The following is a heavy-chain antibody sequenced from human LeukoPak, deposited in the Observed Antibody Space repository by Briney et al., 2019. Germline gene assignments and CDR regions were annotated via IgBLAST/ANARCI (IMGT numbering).Heavy chain of an antibody. CDR3: ARGSDTAMGVDYYGMDV. D-gene: IGHD5-18*01. J-gene: IGHJ6*04. V-gene: IGHV4-59*01. CDR1: GGSISSYY. CDR2: IYYSGST. Sequence: SETLSLTCTVSGGSISSYYWSWIRQPPGKGLEWIGYIYYSGSTNYNPSLKSRVTISVDTSKNQFSLKLSSVTAADTAVYYCARGSDTAMGVDYYGMDVWGKGTTVTVSS.